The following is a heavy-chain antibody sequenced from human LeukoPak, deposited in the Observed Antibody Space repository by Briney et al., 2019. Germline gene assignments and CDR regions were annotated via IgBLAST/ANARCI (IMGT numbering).Heavy chain of an antibody. CDR3: AKVIREVDMSHDY. V-gene: IGHV3-74*01. J-gene: IGHJ4*02. CDR2: IKSDGNIT. CDR1: GFTFSNYW. Sequence: QPGGSLRLSCAASGFTFSNYWMYWVRQAPGKGLVWVSQIKSDGNITNYADSVKGRFTISRDNAKNTLFLQMNGLRVEDTAVYYCAKVIREVDMSHDYWGQGALVTVSS. D-gene: IGHD5-24*01.